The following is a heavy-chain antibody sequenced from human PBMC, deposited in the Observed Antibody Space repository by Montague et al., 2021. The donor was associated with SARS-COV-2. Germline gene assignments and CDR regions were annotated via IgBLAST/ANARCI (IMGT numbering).Heavy chain of an antibody. CDR2: IDWDGDT. V-gene: IGHV2-70*11. Sequence: PALVKPTQTLTLTCTLSGFSMASPKVCVTWIRQPPGKALEWLARIDWDGDTYYSPSLRTRLAISEGTSKDQVILTLTDMDPVDTATYYCARSPFDFFYQSGIAVGGRGITAPAPSAPTRGPWSSPRAPGSGGTSGRTGAWG. CDR3: ARSPFDFFYQSGIAVGGRGITAPAPSAPTRGPWSSPRAPGSGGTSGRTGA. D-gene: IGHD6-19*01. CDR1: GFSMASPKVC. J-gene: IGHJ5*01.